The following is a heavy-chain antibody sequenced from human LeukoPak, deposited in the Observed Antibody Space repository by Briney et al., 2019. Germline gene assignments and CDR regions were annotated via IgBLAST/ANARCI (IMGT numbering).Heavy chain of an antibody. D-gene: IGHD3-22*01. CDR2: ISYSGST. V-gene: IGHV4-59*08. Sequence: SETLSLTCTVSGVSISSYYRSWVRQPPGKGLEWIGYISYSGSTSYNPSLKSRVTMSVDTSKKQFTLMLNSVTAADTAVYSCASGRDYWDRSGYYYYYYGMVVWGRGTTVTVSS. CDR3: ASGRDYWDRSGYYYYYYGMVV. CDR1: GVSISSYY. J-gene: IGHJ6*02.